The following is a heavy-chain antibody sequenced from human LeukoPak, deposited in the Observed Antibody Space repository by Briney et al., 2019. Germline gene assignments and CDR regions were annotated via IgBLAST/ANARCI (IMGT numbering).Heavy chain of an antibody. J-gene: IGHJ4*02. CDR1: GFTFSDHY. V-gene: IGHV3-72*01. D-gene: IGHD4-23*01. CDR3: VASEGWEPIGY. Sequence: PGGSLRLSCAASGFTFSDHYMDWVRQAPGKGLEWVGRTRNKANSYTTEYAASVKGRFTISRDDSKNSLYLQMNSLKTEDTAVYYCVASEGWEPIGYWGQGTLVTVSS. CDR2: TRNKANSYTT.